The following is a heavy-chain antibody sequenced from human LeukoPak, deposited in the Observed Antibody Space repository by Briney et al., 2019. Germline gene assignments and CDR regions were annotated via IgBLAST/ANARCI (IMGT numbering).Heavy chain of an antibody. Sequence: PSETLSLTCTASGGSISSSSYYWGWIRQPPGKGLEWIGSIYYSGSTYYNPSLKSRVTISVDTSKNQFSLKLSSVTAADTAVYYCARQPYSSSWYYFDYWGQGTLVTVSS. D-gene: IGHD6-13*01. V-gene: IGHV4-39*01. CDR3: ARQPYSSSWYYFDY. CDR2: IYYSGST. J-gene: IGHJ4*02. CDR1: GGSISSSSYY.